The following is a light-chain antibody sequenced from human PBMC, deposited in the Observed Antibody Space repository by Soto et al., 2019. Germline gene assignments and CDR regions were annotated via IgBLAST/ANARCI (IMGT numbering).Light chain of an antibody. CDR1: QTIKSS. J-gene: IGKJ4*01. Sequence: EIVLTQSPATLSWSPGERGTLSCRASQTIKSSLAWYQQRPGRAPRLLIYDASNRATGIPARFSGSGSGTDFTLTISSLEPEDFAIYYCQQRSDCPLTFGGGTKVEIK. V-gene: IGKV3-11*01. CDR3: QQRSDCPLT. CDR2: DAS.